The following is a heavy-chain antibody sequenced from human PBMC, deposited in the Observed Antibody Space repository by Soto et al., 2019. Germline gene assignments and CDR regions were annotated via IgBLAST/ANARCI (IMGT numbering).Heavy chain of an antibody. CDR1: GGTFSSYT. D-gene: IGHD3-16*01. Sequence: QVQLVQSGAEVKKPGSSVKVSCKASGGTFSSYTISWVRQAPGQGLEWMGRIIPILGIANYAQKFQGRVTISADKSTSTAYMELSSLRSEDTAVYYCAREPGETGYCGMDVWGQGTTVTVSS. J-gene: IGHJ6*02. CDR3: AREPGETGYCGMDV. CDR2: IIPILGIA. V-gene: IGHV1-69*08.